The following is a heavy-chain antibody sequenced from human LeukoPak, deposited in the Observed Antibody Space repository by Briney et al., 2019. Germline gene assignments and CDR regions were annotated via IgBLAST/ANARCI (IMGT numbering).Heavy chain of an antibody. CDR1: GGTFSSYA. CDR2: IIPILGIA. V-gene: IGHV1-69*04. Sequence: SVKVSCKASGGTFSSYAISWVRQAPGQGLEWMGRIIPILGIANYAQKFQGRVTIAADKSTSTAYMELSSLRSEDTAVYYCARDEAAAADYYYYYGMDVWGQGTTVTVSS. J-gene: IGHJ6*02. D-gene: IGHD6-13*01. CDR3: ARDEAAAADYYYYYGMDV.